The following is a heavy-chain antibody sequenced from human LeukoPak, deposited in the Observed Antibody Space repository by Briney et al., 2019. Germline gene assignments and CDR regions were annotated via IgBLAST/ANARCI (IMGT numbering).Heavy chain of an antibody. CDR1: GFTFSSYA. J-gene: IGHJ4*02. V-gene: IGHV3-30-3*01. CDR2: ISYDGSNK. CDR3: ARATPMEF. D-gene: IGHD3-10*01. Sequence: GRSLRLSCAASGFTFSSYAMHWVRQAPGKGLEWVAVISYDGSNKYYADSVKGRFTISRDNSKNTLYLQMNSLRAEDTAVYYCARATPMEFWGQGTLVTVSS.